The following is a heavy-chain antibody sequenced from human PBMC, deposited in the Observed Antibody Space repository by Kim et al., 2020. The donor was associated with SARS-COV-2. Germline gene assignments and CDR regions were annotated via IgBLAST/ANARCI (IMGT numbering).Heavy chain of an antibody. CDR3: ARDRRGYCSSTSCYQESYYYYYYYMDV. CDR1: GFTFSSYS. Sequence: GGSLRLSCAASGFTFSSYSMNWVRQAPGKGLEWVSSISSSSSYIYYADSVKGRFTISRDNAKNSLYLQMNSLRAEDTAVYYCARDRRGYCSSTSCYQESYYYYYYYMDVWGKGTTVTVSS. D-gene: IGHD2-2*01. V-gene: IGHV3-21*01. CDR2: ISSSSSYI. J-gene: IGHJ6*03.